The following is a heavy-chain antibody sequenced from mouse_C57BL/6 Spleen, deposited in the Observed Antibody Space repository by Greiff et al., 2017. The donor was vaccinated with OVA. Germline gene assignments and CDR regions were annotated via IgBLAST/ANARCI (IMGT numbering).Heavy chain of an antibody. CDR1: GYTFTTYP. J-gene: IGHJ4*01. CDR2: FHPYNGDT. D-gene: IGHD3-2*02. CDR3: ARASSCYFHAIDY. Sequence: QVQLQQSGAELVKPGASVKMSCEASGYTFTTYPIEWMKQNHGKSLEWIGNFHPYNGDTKYNEKFKGKATLTVEKSSSTVYLELRRSTSGDSAVYYCARASSCYFHAIDYWGKGTSVTVSS. V-gene: IGHV1-47*01.